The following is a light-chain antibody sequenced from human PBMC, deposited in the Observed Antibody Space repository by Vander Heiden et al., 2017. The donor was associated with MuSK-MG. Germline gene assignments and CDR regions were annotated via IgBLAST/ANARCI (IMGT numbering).Light chain of an antibody. CDR1: SLRSYY. CDR3: NSRDSSGNQVV. CDR2: GKN. V-gene: IGLV3-19*01. J-gene: IGLJ2*01. Sequence: SSELTQDPAVSVALGQTVRITCQGDSLRSYYASWYQQKPGQAPVLVIYGKNNRPSGIPDRFSGSSSGNTASLTITGAQAEEEADYYYNSRDSSGNQVVFGGGTKLTVL.